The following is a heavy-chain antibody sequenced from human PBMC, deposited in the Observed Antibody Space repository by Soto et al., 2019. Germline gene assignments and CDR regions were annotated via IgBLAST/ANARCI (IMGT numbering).Heavy chain of an antibody. Sequence: SETLSLTCTVSGDSSVSSSSYYWGWIRQPPGKGLEWIGSIYYTGNTFYSPSFRSRLTISVDTSKNQFSLKLSSVTAADTAVYYCARDRLVNSSSGYYYGMDVWGQGTTVTVSS. V-gene: IGHV4-39*07. CDR2: IYYTGNT. CDR1: GDSSVSSSSYY. D-gene: IGHD6-6*01. J-gene: IGHJ6*02. CDR3: ARDRLVNSSSGYYYGMDV.